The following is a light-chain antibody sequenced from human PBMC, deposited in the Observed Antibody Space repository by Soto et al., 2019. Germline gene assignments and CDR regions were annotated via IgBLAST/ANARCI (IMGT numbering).Light chain of an antibody. CDR3: QHYLNYPIT. Sequence: SQMTQSPSSLSASIGDTVTITCRASQYIVSVLAWYQQKPGTAPKVLISGASDLHGGVPSRFSGSGSRTDFTLTITHLQSEDFATYYCQHYLNYPITFGQGTRLEIK. CDR1: QYIVSV. V-gene: IGKV1-8*01. CDR2: GAS. J-gene: IGKJ5*01.